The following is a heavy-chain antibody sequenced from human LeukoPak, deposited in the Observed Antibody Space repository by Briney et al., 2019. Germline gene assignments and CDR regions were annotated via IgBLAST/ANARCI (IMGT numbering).Heavy chain of an antibody. J-gene: IGHJ5*02. CDR2: INPNSGGT. D-gene: IGHD6-13*01. CDR3: AREVGYSSSWYGRFDP. CDR1: GYTFTGHY. Sequence: GASVKVSCKASGYTFTGHYMHWVRQAPGQGLEWMGRINPNSGGTNFAQKFQGRVTMTRDTSISTSYLELNSLRSDDTALYYCAREVGYSSSWYGRFDPWGQGTLVTVSS. V-gene: IGHV1-2*06.